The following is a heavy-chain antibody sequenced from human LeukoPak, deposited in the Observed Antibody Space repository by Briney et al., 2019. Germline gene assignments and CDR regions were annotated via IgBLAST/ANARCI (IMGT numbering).Heavy chain of an antibody. CDR1: GYTFTDSY. V-gene: IGHV1-18*04. CDR3: ARDTTYDILTGSLY. J-gene: IGHJ4*02. CDR2: ISAYNGNT. D-gene: IGHD3-9*01. Sequence: GASVKVSCKASGYTFTDSYIHWVRQAPGQGLEWMGWISAYNGNTDFAQKLQGRVTMTTDTSTSTAYMELRSLRSDDTAVYYCARDTTYDILTGSLYWGQGTLVTVSS.